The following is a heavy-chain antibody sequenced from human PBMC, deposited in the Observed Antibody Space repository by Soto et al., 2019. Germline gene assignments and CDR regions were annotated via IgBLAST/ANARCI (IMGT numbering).Heavy chain of an antibody. CDR1: GFTFSHYW. CDR3: ARGDCVGGTCYSLAGSFYYYMDV. V-gene: IGHV3-74*01. D-gene: IGHD2-15*01. CDR2: INSDGSVS. Sequence: EVQLVESGGGLVQPGGSLRLSCAASGFTFSHYWMYWVRQAPGKGLVWVSRINSDGSVSSYAYSVKGRLTISRDNVKNTLYLQMDSLRAEDTAVYYCARGDCVGGTCYSLAGSFYYYMDVWGKGTTVTVFS. J-gene: IGHJ6*03.